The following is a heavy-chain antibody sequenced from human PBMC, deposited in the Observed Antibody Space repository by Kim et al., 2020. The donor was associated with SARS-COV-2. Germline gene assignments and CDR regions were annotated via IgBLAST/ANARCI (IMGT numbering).Heavy chain of an antibody. CDR3: ARDDSSSWYEEGYFDL. CDR2: IWYDGSNK. Sequence: GGSLRLSCAASGFTFSSYGMHWVRQAPGKGLEWVAVIWYDGSNKYYADSVKGRFTISRDNSKNTLYLQMNSLRAEDTAVYYCARDDSSSWYEEGYFDLWGRGTLVTVSS. J-gene: IGHJ2*01. V-gene: IGHV3-33*01. D-gene: IGHD6-13*01. CDR1: GFTFSSYG.